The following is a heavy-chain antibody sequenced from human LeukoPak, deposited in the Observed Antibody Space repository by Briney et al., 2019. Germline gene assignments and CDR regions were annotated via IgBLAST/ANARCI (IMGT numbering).Heavy chain of an antibody. CDR2: IKQDGSEK. V-gene: IGHV3-7*01. Sequence: PGGSLRLSCAASGFTFSSYWMSWVRQAPGKGLEWVANIKQDGSEKYYVDSVKGRFTISRDNAKNSLYLQMNSLRAEDTAVYYCARDLADYDSSGYTVDYWGQGTLVTVSS. CDR1: GFTFSSYW. D-gene: IGHD3-22*01. J-gene: IGHJ4*02. CDR3: ARDLADYDSSGYTVDY.